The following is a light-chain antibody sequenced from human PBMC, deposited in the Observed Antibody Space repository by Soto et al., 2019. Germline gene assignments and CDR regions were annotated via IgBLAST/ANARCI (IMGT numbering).Light chain of an antibody. CDR2: SAS. CDR3: QQFGGSPPYT. CDR1: QRVASSY. Sequence: EVVLTQSPDTLSLSPGEGVTLSCRASQRVASSYLTWYQQKPGQAPRLLIYSASSRATGNPDRFSGSGSGTEFSITISRLEPEDFAVYYCQQFGGSPPYTFGQGTKVEIK. V-gene: IGKV3-20*01. J-gene: IGKJ2*01.